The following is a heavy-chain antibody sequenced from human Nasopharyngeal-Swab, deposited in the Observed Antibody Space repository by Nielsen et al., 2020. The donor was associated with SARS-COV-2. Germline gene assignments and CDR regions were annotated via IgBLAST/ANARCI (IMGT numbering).Heavy chain of an antibody. CDR2: ITWNSGNI. CDR1: GFPFDDYA. V-gene: IGHV3-9*01. CDR3: VKSLYTSTWSYYFDI. D-gene: IGHD6-13*01. J-gene: IGHJ4*02. Sequence: SLKISCVASGFPFDDYAMSWVRLIPGKGLQWVAGITWNSGNIGYADSVKGRFTVSRDNAGNSLFLQLDSLRPEDTAVYYCVKSLYTSTWSYYFDIWGQGTMVTVSS.